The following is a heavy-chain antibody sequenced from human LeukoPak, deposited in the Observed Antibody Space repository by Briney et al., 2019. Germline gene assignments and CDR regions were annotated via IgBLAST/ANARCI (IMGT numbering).Heavy chain of an antibody. Sequence: GTSLRLSCAASGFIFSSYALHWVRQAPGKGLEWVAHISYDGSNKYYADSVKGRFTISRDNSKNTLYLQMNSLRAEDTAVYYCARTTGAFVVVPAAIFDWGQGTLVTVSS. J-gene: IGHJ4*02. CDR1: GFIFSSYA. V-gene: IGHV3-30-3*01. CDR2: ISYDGSNK. CDR3: ARTTGAFVVVPAAIFD. D-gene: IGHD2-2*02.